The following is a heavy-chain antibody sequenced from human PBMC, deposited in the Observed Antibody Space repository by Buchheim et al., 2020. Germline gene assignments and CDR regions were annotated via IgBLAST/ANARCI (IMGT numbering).Heavy chain of an antibody. V-gene: IGHV3-15*01. Sequence: EVQLVESGGGLVKPGGSLRLSCAASGFTFSNAWMSWVRQAPGKGLEWVGRIKSKTDGGTTDYAAPVKGRFTISRDDSKNTLFLQMNSLKTEDTAVYYCTTDGGIVVVPAAIPHHGGDYWGQGTL. D-gene: IGHD2-2*02. CDR3: TTDGGIVVVPAAIPHHGGDY. CDR1: GFTFSNAW. J-gene: IGHJ4*02. CDR2: IKSKTDGGTT.